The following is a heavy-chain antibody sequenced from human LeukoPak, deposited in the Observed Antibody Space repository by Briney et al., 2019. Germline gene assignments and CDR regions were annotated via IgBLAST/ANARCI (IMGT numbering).Heavy chain of an antibody. CDR1: GFTFSSYW. D-gene: IGHD6-19*01. Sequence: GGSLRLSCAASGFTFSSYWMHWVRQAPGKGLVWVSRINSDGSSTSYADSEKGRFTISRDNAKNTLYLQMNSLIAEDTAVYFCAREGAVAGTDYWGQGTLVTVSS. CDR3: AREGAVAGTDY. V-gene: IGHV3-74*01. J-gene: IGHJ4*02. CDR2: INSDGSST.